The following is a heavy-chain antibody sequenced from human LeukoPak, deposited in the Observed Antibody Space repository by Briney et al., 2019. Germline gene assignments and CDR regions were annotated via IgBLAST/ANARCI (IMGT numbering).Heavy chain of an antibody. CDR3: ARDIVTIAAAAYDDY. D-gene: IGHD6-13*01. CDR1: GFTFSSYS. V-gene: IGHV3-21*01. J-gene: IGHJ4*02. Sequence: GGSLRLSCAASGFTFSSYSMNWVRQAPGKGLEWVSSISSRSTYIYYADSVKGRFTISRDNAKNSLYLQMNSLRAEDTAVYFCARDIVTIAAAAYDDYWGQGTLVTVSS. CDR2: ISSRSTYI.